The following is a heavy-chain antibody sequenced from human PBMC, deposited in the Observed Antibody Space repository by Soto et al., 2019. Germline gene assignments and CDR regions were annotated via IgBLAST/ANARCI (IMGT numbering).Heavy chain of an antibody. V-gene: IGHV1-69*13. Sequence: ASVKASCKASGGTFSSYAISWVRQAPGQGLEWMGGIIPIFGTANYAQKFQGRATITADESTSTAYMELSSLRSEDTAVYYCARGVNSNPSPLNWFDPWGQGTLVTVSS. CDR1: GGTFSSYA. D-gene: IGHD4-4*01. CDR3: ARGVNSNPSPLNWFDP. CDR2: IIPIFGTA. J-gene: IGHJ5*02.